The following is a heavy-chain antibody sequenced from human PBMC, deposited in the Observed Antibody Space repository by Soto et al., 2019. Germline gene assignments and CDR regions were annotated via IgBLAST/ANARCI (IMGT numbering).Heavy chain of an antibody. V-gene: IGHV1-69*13. CDR2: IIPIFGTA. CDR1: GGTFSSYA. D-gene: IGHD6-13*01. Sequence: SVKVSCKASGGTFSSYAISWVRQAPGQGLEWMGGIIPIFGTANYAQKFQGRVTITADESTSTAYMELSSLRSEDTAVYYCASSLAAAGPYYFDYWGQGTLVTVSS. CDR3: ASSLAAAGPYYFDY. J-gene: IGHJ4*02.